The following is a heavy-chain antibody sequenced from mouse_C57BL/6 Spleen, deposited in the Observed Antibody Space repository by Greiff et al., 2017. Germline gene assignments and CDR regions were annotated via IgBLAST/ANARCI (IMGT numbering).Heavy chain of an antibody. CDR1: GYTFTSYW. J-gene: IGHJ4*01. CDR3: ARSYSNYGGAMDY. D-gene: IGHD2-5*01. V-gene: IGHV1-7*01. Sequence: VQLQQSGAELAKPGASVKLSCKASGYTFTSYWMHWVKQRPGPGLEWIGYINPSSGYTKYNQKFKDKATLTADKSSSTAYMQLSRLTYEDSAVYDGARSYSNYGGAMDYWGQGTSVTVSS. CDR2: INPSSGYT.